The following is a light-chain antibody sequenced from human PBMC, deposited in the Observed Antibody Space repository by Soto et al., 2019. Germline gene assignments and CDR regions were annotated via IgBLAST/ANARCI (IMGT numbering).Light chain of an antibody. CDR1: QSIVRW. V-gene: IGKV1-5*01. CDR2: DAS. CDR3: QQYHNYRT. J-gene: IGKJ1*01. Sequence: DIQMTQSPSTLSASIGDRVTISCRASQSIVRWLAWYQQKPGKAPNLLIYDASNLESGVPSRFSGSGSGTEFTLTISSLQPDDFATYYCQQYHNYRTFGLGTKVEIK.